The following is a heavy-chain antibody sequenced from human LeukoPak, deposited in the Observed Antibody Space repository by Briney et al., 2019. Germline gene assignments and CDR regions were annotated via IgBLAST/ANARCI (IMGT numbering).Heavy chain of an antibody. J-gene: IGHJ3*02. CDR3: AKGTSSLNYDAFDI. CDR1: GFTFAGFA. D-gene: IGHD6-19*01. V-gene: IGHV3-23*01. Sequence: GGSLRLSCAASGFTFAGFAMSWVRQAPGKGLEWVSTIKSTGDTTYYGESVKGRFAISRDNPQGTLYLQMNSLRDDDTAVYYCAKGTSSLNYDAFDIWGQGTLVTVSS. CDR2: IKSTGDTT.